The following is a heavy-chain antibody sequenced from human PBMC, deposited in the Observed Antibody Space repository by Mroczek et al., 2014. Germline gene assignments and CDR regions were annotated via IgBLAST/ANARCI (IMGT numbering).Heavy chain of an antibody. Sequence: VQLVQSGGGVVQPGRSLRLSCAASGFTFSSYGMHWVRQAPGKGLEWVAVISYDGSNKYYADSVKGRFTISRDNSKNTLYLQMNSLRAEDTAVYYCAKDLAAAGTHYYYGMDVWGQGTTVTVSS. D-gene: IGHD6-13*01. CDR2: ISYDGSNK. CDR3: AKDLAAAGTHYYYGMDV. J-gene: IGHJ6*02. CDR1: GFTFSSYG. V-gene: IGHV3-30*18.